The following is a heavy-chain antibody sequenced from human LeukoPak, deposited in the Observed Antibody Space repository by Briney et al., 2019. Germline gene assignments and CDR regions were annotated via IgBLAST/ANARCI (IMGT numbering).Heavy chain of an antibody. CDR2: IYSGGST. CDR3: ARTFHAYYYMDV. V-gene: IGHV3-53*01. CDR1: GFTVSSNY. J-gene: IGHJ6*03. Sequence: GGSLRLSCAASGFTVSSNYMSWVRQAPGKGLEWVSVIYSGGSTYYADSVKGRFTISRDNSKNTLYLQMNSLRAEDTAVYYCARTFHAYYYMDVWGKGTTVTVSS.